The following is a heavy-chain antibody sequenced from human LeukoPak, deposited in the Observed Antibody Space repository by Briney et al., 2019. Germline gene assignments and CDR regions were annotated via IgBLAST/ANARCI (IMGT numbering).Heavy chain of an antibody. CDR3: ARLQFWSGYYSYFDY. CDR2: INPNSGDT. D-gene: IGHD3-3*01. J-gene: IGHJ4*02. V-gene: IGHV1-2*02. CDR1: GYTFTGYY. Sequence: GASVKVSCKASGYTFTGYYMHWVRQAPGQGLEWMGWINPNSGDTNYAQKFQGRVTMTRDTSINTAYMELSRLRSDDTAVYFCARLQFWSGYYSYFDYWGQGTLVTVSS.